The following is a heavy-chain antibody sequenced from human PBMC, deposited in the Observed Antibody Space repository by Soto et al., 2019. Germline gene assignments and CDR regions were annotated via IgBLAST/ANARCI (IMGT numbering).Heavy chain of an antibody. J-gene: IGHJ4*02. CDR3: ARDLYYDFWSGELDY. CDR2: IWYDGSNK. CDR1: GFTFSSYG. V-gene: IGHV3-33*01. D-gene: IGHD3-3*01. Sequence: QVQLVESGGGVVQPGRSLRLSCAASGFTFSSYGMHWVRQAPGKGLEWVAVIWYDGSNKYYADSVKGRFTISRDNSKNALYLQMNSLRAEDTAVYYCARDLYYDFWSGELDYWGQGTLVTVSS.